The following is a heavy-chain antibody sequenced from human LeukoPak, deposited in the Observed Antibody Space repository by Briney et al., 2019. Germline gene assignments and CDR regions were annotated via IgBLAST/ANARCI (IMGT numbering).Heavy chain of an antibody. V-gene: IGHV4-39*07. J-gene: IGHJ4*02. CDR3: ARAVTTKPPRYYFDY. CDR2: IYYSGST. CDR1: GGSISSSSYY. D-gene: IGHD4-17*01. Sequence: PSETLSLTCTVSGGSISSSSYYWGWIRQPPGKGLEWIGSIYYSGSTYYNPSLKSRVTISVDTSKNQFSLKLSSVTAADTAVYYCARAVTTKPPRYYFDYWAREPWSPSPQ.